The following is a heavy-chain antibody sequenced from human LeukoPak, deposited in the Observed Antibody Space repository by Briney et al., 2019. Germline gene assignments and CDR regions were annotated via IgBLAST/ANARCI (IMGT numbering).Heavy chain of an antibody. CDR2: IYYSGST. Sequence: PETLCLTCTAYGSSTSSRSYYCAWIPQPPGKELEWIGSIYYSGSTYYNPSLKSRVTISVDTSKNQFSLKLSSVTAADTAVYYCARVLVYYDSSGYLDYWGQGTLVTVSS. J-gene: IGHJ4*02. V-gene: IGHV4-39*07. D-gene: IGHD3-22*01. CDR3: ARVLVYYDSSGYLDY. CDR1: GSSTSSRSYY.